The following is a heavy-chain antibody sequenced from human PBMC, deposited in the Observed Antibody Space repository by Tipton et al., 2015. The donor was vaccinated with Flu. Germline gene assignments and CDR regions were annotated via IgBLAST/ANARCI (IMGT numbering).Heavy chain of an antibody. J-gene: IGHJ4*02. V-gene: IGHV4-4*07. Sequence: TLSLTCTVSGDSISSYYWSWIRQPAGKGLEWIGRIYTSGSTNYNASLKSRVTMSVDTSKNRFSLKLSSVTAADTAVYFCAREGRNSGGLDYWGQGTLVTVSS. CDR1: GDSISSYY. CDR3: AREGRNSGGLDY. D-gene: IGHD1-26*01. CDR2: IYTSGST.